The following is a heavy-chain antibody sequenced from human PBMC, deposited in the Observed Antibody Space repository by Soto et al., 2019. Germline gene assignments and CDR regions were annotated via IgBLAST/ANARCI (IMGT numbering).Heavy chain of an antibody. CDR1: GDTITSFS. CDR3: EGESGENWSYEAY. CDR2: ISTTGDT. D-gene: IGHD1-7*01. V-gene: IGHV4-4*07. Sequence: SETLSLTCTVSGDTITSFSWNWIRQSAGKGLEWIGRISTTGDTHYNPSLESRVTMSLDTSKNQFSLKLTSVTAADTAVYYCEGESGENWSYEAYWGRGTLVTVSS. J-gene: IGHJ4*02.